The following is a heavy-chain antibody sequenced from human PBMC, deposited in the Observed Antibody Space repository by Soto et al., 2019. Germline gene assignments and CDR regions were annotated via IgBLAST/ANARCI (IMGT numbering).Heavy chain of an antibody. CDR1: GFTFSDYG. J-gene: IGHJ6*02. CDR3: AREHSSTWYNGMDV. D-gene: IGHD6-19*01. V-gene: IGHV3-33*01. CDR2: IWFDGDNK. Sequence: QVQLVESGGGVVQAERALRLSCVASGFTFSDYGMHWVRQAPGKGLGWVAAIWFDGDNKFYADSVKGRFTISRDNSKNTLYLQMNSLSGDDTAVYYCAREHSSTWYNGMDVWGQGTTVTVSS.